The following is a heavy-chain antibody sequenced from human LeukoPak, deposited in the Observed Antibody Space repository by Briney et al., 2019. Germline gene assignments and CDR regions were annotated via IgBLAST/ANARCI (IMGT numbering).Heavy chain of an antibody. CDR1: GGTFSSYA. D-gene: IGHD6-13*01. CDR2: IIPIFGTA. V-gene: IGHV1-69*05. J-gene: IGHJ6*03. CDR3: ARFRAAAGFYYYYMDV. Sequence: ASVKVSCKASGGTFSSYAISWVRQAPGQGLEWMGGIIPIFGTANYAQKFQGRVTITTDESTSTAYMELSSLRSEDTAVYYCARFRAAAGFYYYYMDVWGKGTTVTVSS.